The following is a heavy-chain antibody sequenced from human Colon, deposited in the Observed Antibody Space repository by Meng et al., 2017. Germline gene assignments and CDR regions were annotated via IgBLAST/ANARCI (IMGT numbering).Heavy chain of an antibody. V-gene: IGHV4-4*02. CDR2: IDLSGKT. CDR1: GFSITISNW. J-gene: IGHJ4*02. Sequence: QVQLRGLVPGLGMPAGSLSLTWSLSGFSITISNWWSWVRQAPGKGMEWIGQIDLSGKTDYNPSLKSRVTMSLDKSMNQLFLEVYFVTAADTAIYYCARHLGWEFDYWGPGNLVTVSS. CDR3: ARHLGWEFDY. D-gene: IGHD6-19*01.